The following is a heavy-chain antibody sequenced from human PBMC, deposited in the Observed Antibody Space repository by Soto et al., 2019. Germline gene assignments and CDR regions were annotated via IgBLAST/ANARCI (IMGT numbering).Heavy chain of an antibody. Sequence: ASVKVSCKSSGYTFIGFSLHWVRQAPGQGLECMGWINPKNGDTYYAQKFQGRVTMTRDTSINTVYMELNSLKSDDTAVYYCSKGRWTVGHCSGGSCYDGMDVWGQGTTVTVSS. V-gene: IGHV1-2*02. CDR2: INPKNGDT. J-gene: IGHJ6*02. CDR3: SKGRWTVGHCSGGSCYDGMDV. D-gene: IGHD2-15*01. CDR1: GYTFIGFS.